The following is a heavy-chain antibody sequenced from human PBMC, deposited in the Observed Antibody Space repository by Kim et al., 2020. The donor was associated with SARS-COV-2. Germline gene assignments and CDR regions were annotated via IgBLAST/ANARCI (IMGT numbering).Heavy chain of an antibody. Sequence: SVKVSCKASGGTFSSYAISWVRQAPGQGLEWMGRIIPILGIANYAQKFQGRVTITADKSTSTAYMELSSLRSEDTAVYYCARALLRSWLVRWFDPWGQGTLVTVSS. V-gene: IGHV1-69*04. CDR1: GGTFSSYA. CDR3: ARALLRSWLVRWFDP. CDR2: IIPILGIA. D-gene: IGHD6-19*01. J-gene: IGHJ5*02.